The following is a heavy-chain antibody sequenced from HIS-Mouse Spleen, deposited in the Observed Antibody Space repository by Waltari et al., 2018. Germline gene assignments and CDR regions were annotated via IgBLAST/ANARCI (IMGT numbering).Heavy chain of an antibody. J-gene: IGHJ2*01. D-gene: IGHD6-13*01. CDR3: AREIPYSSSWYDWYFDL. CDR1: GGSISSSSSY. V-gene: IGHV4-39*07. Sequence: QLQLQESGPGLVKPSETLSLTCTVSGGSISSSSSYWGWICQPPGKGLEWIGSIYYSGSTYYNPSLKSRVTISVDTSKNQFSLKLSSVTAADTAVYYCAREIPYSSSWYDWYFDLWGRGTLVTVSS. CDR2: IYYSGST.